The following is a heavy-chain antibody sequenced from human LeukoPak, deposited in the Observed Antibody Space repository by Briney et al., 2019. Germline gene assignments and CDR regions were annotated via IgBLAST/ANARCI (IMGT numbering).Heavy chain of an antibody. CDR2: IYYSGSP. J-gene: IGHJ3*02. CDR3: ARDLGGGSYYNPLNI. V-gene: IGHV4-31*03. Sequence: KPSQTLSLTCTVSGGSINSGSYYWSWIRQHPGKGLEWIGYIYYSGSPYYNPSLKSRVMISIDTSKNQFSLKLNSVTAADTAVYYCARDLGGGSYYNPLNIWGQGTMVTVSS. D-gene: IGHD1-26*01. CDR1: GGSINSGSYY.